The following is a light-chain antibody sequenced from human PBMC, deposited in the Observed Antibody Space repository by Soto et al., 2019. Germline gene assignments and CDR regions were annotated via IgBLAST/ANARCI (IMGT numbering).Light chain of an antibody. CDR2: DVS. CDR3: TSYTSSSTRV. V-gene: IGLV2-14*01. Sequence: QSVLTQSASVSGSPGQSSTISCTGTRSHVGSYNYVSWYQQHPGKAPKLMIYDVSNRPSGVSNRFSGSKSGNTASLTISGLQAEDEADYYCTSYTSSSTRVFGTGTKVTVL. CDR1: RSHVGSYNY. J-gene: IGLJ1*01.